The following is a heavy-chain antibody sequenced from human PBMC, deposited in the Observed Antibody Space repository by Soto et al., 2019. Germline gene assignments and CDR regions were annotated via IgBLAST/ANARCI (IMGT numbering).Heavy chain of an antibody. J-gene: IGHJ6*02. V-gene: IGHV1-18*01. CDR3: ARSAMAGDYYYYGIDV. CDR1: GYTFTSYG. D-gene: IGHD6-19*01. CDR2: ISVYSGKT. Sequence: ASVKVSCKASGYTFTSYGISWVRQAPGQGLEWMGWISVYSGKTSYAQKLQDRVTMSTDTSTSTAYMELRSLRSDDTAFYYCARSAMAGDYYYYGIDVWGRGTTVTVSS.